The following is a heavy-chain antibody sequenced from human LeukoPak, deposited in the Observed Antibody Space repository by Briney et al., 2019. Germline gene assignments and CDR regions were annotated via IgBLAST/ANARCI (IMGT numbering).Heavy chain of an antibody. Sequence: PSETLSLTCTVSGGSISIYYWSWIRQPPGKGLEWIGYIYYSGSTNYNPSLKSRVTISVDTSKNQFSLKLSSVTAADTAVYYCERDRADFWSGYYGAWFDPWGQGTLVTVSS. CDR2: IYYSGST. J-gene: IGHJ5*02. CDR1: GGSISIYY. V-gene: IGHV4-59*01. CDR3: ERDRADFWSGYYGAWFDP. D-gene: IGHD3-3*01.